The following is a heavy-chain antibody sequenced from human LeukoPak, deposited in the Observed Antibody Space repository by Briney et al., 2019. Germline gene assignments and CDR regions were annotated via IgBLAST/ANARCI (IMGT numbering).Heavy chain of an antibody. Sequence: KPSETLSLTCTVSGGSISSYYWSWIRQPPGKGLEWIGYIYYSGSTNYNPSLKSRVTISVDTSKNQFSLKLSSVTAADTAVYYCARLAGGIAAALDYWGQGTLVTVSS. CDR2: IYYSGST. J-gene: IGHJ4*02. D-gene: IGHD6-13*01. CDR1: GGSISSYY. CDR3: ARLAGGIAAALDY. V-gene: IGHV4-59*01.